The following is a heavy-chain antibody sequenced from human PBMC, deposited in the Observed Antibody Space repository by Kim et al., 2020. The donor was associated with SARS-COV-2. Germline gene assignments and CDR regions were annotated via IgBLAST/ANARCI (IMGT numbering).Heavy chain of an antibody. Sequence: ASVKVSCKASGYTFTSYYLHWVRQAPGQGLEWMGIILTIDDNTNYPQKFQGRVTMTRDTSTSTAYMDLTSLTSEDTAVYYCVRELPAGTLDYWGQGTLVTVSS. CDR3: VRELPAGTLDY. V-gene: IGHV1-46*01. CDR2: ILTIDDNT. CDR1: GYTFTSYY. J-gene: IGHJ4*02.